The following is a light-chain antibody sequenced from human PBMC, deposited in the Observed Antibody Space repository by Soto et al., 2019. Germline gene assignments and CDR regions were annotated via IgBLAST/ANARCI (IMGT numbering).Light chain of an antibody. CDR2: GAS. Sequence: EIVLTQSPGTLSLSPGERATLSCRASQTVRSNYLAWYQQIPGQAPRLLIYGASSRATGIPDRFSGSGSGTDFTLTISRLEPEDCAVYYCQQYGTSPTFGQGTRVEVK. CDR3: QQYGTSPT. J-gene: IGKJ1*01. CDR1: QTVRSNY. V-gene: IGKV3-20*01.